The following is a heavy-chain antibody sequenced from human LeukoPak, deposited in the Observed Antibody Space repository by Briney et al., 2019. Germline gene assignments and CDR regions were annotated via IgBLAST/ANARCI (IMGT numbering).Heavy chain of an antibody. D-gene: IGHD3-22*01. CDR3: ARGRSDYYDSSGYFPY. J-gene: IGHJ4*02. CDR2: INHSGST. Sequence: PSETLSLTCAVYGGSFSGYYWSWIRQPPRKGLEWIAEINHSGSTNYNPSLRSRVTISVDTSKNQFSLKLSSVTAADTAVYYCARGRSDYYDSSGYFPYWGQGTLVTVSS. V-gene: IGHV4-34*01. CDR1: GGSFSGYY.